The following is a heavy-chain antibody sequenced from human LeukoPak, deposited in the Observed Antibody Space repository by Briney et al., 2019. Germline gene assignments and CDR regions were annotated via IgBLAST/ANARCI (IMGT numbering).Heavy chain of an antibody. CDR1: GFTFSNAW. V-gene: IGHV3-30*03. CDR2: ISYDGSNK. CDR3: ARDWGMVRGVPDY. D-gene: IGHD3-10*01. Sequence: PGGSLRLSCAASGFTFSNAWMSWVRQAPGKGLEWVAVISYDGSNKYYADSVKGRFTISRDNSKNTLYLQMNSLRAEDTAVYYCARDWGMVRGVPDYWGQGTLVTVSS. J-gene: IGHJ4*02.